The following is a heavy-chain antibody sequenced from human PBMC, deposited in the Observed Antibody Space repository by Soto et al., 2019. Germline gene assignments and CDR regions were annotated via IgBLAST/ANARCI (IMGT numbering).Heavy chain of an antibody. CDR3: AKSRDGYNFYSYYGMDV. CDR2: ILYDGGKN. J-gene: IGHJ6*02. Sequence: QVQLVESGGGVVQPGRSLRLSCAASGFTFNNYGMHCVRQAPGKGLEWVAHILYDGGKNYYADSVKGRFTISRDNSKNTLYLQMNSLTAEDTAVYFCAKSRDGYNFYSYYGMDVWGQGTAVTVSS. D-gene: IGHD5-12*01. CDR1: GFTFNNYG. V-gene: IGHV3-30*18.